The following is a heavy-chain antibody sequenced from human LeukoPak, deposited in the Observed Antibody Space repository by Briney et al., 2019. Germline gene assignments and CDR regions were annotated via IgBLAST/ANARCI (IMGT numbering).Heavy chain of an antibody. J-gene: IGHJ6*03. CDR1: GYSFTSYW. Sequence: GESLKISCKGSGYSFTSYWIGWVRQMPGKGLEWMGIIYPGDSDTRYSPSFQGQVTISADKSISTAYLQWSSLKASDTAMYYCARQQQLGGAYYYYYMDVWGKGTTVTVSS. D-gene: IGHD6-13*01. V-gene: IGHV5-51*01. CDR3: ARQQQLGGAYYYYYMDV. CDR2: IYPGDSDT.